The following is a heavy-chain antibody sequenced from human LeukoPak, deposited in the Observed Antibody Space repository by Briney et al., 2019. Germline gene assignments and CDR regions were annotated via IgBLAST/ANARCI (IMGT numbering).Heavy chain of an antibody. CDR2: INTDGSST. CDR1: GFTFSSYW. Sequence: PGGSLRLSCAASGFTFSSYWMHWVRQAPGKGLVWVSRINTDGSSTYYADSVKGRFTIPRDNAKNTLYLQMNSLRAEDTVVYYCVRGARGMYYFDYWGQGTLVTVSS. J-gene: IGHJ4*02. CDR3: VRGARGMYYFDY. V-gene: IGHV3-74*01. D-gene: IGHD3-16*01.